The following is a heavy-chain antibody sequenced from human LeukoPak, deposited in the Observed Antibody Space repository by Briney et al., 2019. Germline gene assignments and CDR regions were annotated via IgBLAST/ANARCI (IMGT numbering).Heavy chain of an antibody. Sequence: GASVKVSCKASGYTFTSYGISWVRQAPGQRLEWMGWINTNTGNTQSTQKFQGRVTMTTDTSTSTAYMELSSLRSDDTALYYCARKDCFGDCYVFQNWGQGTLVTVSS. CDR1: GYTFTSYG. CDR3: ARKDCFGDCYVFQN. J-gene: IGHJ4*02. CDR2: INTNTGNT. V-gene: IGHV1-18*01. D-gene: IGHD2-21*02.